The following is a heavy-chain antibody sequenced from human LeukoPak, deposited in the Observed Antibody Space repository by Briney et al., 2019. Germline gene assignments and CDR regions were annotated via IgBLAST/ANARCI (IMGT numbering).Heavy chain of an antibody. CDR3: ARSNQADDY. V-gene: IGHV3-74*01. D-gene: IGHD1-14*01. J-gene: IGHJ4*02. Sequence: PGGSLRLSCAASGFTFSDCWMHWVRQVPGKGLVWVSRINSGGSRTTYADSVKGRFTISRDNAKNTLYLQMDSLRAEDTGVYYCARSNQADDYWGRGTLVTVSS. CDR1: GFTFSDCW. CDR2: INSGGSRT.